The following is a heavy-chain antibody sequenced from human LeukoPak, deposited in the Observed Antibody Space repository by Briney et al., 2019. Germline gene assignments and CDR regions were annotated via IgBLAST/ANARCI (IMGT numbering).Heavy chain of an antibody. CDR1: GGSISSGSYY. V-gene: IGHV4-61*02. J-gene: IGHJ6*03. CDR2: IYTSGST. Sequence: PSETLSLTCTVPGGSISSGSYYWSWIRQPAGKGLEWIGRIYTSGSTNYNPSLKSRVTISVDTSKNQFSLKLSSVTAADTAVYYCARWGWGSGSHPLDYYYYMDVWGKGTTVTVSS. D-gene: IGHD3-10*01. CDR3: ARWGWGSGSHPLDYYYYMDV.